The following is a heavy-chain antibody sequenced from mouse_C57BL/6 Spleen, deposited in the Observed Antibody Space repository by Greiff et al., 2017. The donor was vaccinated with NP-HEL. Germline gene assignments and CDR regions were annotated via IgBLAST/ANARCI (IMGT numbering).Heavy chain of an antibody. CDR2: ISSGGDYI. D-gene: IGHD1-1*01. J-gene: IGHJ2*01. CDR3: TRGDYYGRAYYFDY. V-gene: IGHV5-9-1*02. CDR1: GFTFSSYA. Sequence: EVHLVESGEGLVKPGGSLKLSCAASGFTFSSYAMSWVRQTPEKRLEWVAYISSGGDYIYYADTVKGRFTISRDNARNTLYLQMSSLKSEDTAMYYCTRGDYYGRAYYFDYWGQGTTLTVSS.